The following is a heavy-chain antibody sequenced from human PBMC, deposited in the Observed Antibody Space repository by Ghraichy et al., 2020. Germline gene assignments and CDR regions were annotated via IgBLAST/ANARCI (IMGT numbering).Heavy chain of an antibody. V-gene: IGHV3-49*04. D-gene: IGHD3-22*01. Sequence: GGSLRLSCTASGFTFGAYAMSWVRQAPGKGLEWVGFIRSKAYVGTTEYAASVKGRFTISRDDSKSIAYLQMNSLKTEDTAVYYCTTLAPTYDSSGYDGPHLRAFDYWGQGTLVTVSS. CDR2: IRSKAYVGTT. CDR1: GFTFGAYA. CDR3: TTLAPTYDSSGYDGPHLRAFDY. J-gene: IGHJ4*02.